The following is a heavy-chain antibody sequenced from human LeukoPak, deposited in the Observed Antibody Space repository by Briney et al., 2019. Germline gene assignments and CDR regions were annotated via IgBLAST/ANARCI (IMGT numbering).Heavy chain of an antibody. D-gene: IGHD1-26*01. CDR1: GFTFSSYG. CDR3: AKWAPGGHMDV. CDR2: ISYDGSNK. V-gene: IGHV3-30*18. Sequence: PGGSLRLSCAASGFTFSSYGMHWVRQAPGKGLEWVAVISYDGSNKYYADSVKGRFTISRDNSKNTLYLQMNGLRAEDTAVYYCAKWAPGGHMDVWGKGTTVTVSS. J-gene: IGHJ6*03.